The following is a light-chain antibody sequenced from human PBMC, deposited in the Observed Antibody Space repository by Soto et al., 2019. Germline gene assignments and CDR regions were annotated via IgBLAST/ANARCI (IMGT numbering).Light chain of an antibody. CDR3: QQYGGSPYT. CDR2: GAS. CDR1: QSVRSNY. Sequence: EIVLTQSPGTLSLSPGERATLSCRASQSVRSNYLAWYQQKPGQAPRLLIYGASSRATGIPDRFSGTGSGTDFTRTISRLEPEDFAVYYCQQYGGSPYTFGQRTKLEIK. V-gene: IGKV3-20*01. J-gene: IGKJ2*01.